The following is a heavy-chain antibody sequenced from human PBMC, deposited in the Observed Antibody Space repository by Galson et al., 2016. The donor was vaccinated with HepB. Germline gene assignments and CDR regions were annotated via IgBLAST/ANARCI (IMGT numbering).Heavy chain of an antibody. J-gene: IGHJ4*02. CDR2: INDNGDYT. V-gene: IGHV3-23*01. CDR3: AKVRSSYFDY. Sequence: SLRLSCAASGFTFNIYAMNWVRQAPGKGLEWVSAINDNGDYTDYTDSVKGRFTISRDNSKNTVYLQMNSLRAEDTAVHYCAKVRSSYFDYWGQGTLVTVSS. CDR1: GFTFNIYA. D-gene: IGHD6-6*01.